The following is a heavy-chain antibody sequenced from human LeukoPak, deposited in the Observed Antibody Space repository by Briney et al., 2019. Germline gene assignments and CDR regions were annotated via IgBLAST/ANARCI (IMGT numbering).Heavy chain of an antibody. J-gene: IGHJ4*02. CDR2: IYYSGST. CDR1: GDSMSSYY. CDR3: ARGASGYSYG. D-gene: IGHD5-18*01. Sequence: NTSETQSITCTDCGDSMSSYYRSWIRQPAGKQVFWIGYIYYSGSTNYNLSLKSRVTISIDTSKNQFSLNLSSVTAADTAVYYCARGASGYSYGWGQGTLVTVSS. V-gene: IGHV4-59*01.